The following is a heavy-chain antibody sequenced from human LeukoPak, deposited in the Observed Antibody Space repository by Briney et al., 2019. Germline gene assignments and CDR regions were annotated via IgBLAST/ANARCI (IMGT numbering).Heavy chain of an antibody. D-gene: IGHD2-15*01. Sequence: GGSLRLSCSASGFSFSNYFMHWVRQAPGEGLVWVSRISGDGTTTIYADSVKGRFTISRDNAKNTLYLQMNSLRAEDTAVYYCARRVDATRWFDPWGQEALVTVSS. V-gene: IGHV3-74*01. CDR2: ISGDGTTT. J-gene: IGHJ5*02. CDR1: GFSFSNYF. CDR3: ARRVDATRWFDP.